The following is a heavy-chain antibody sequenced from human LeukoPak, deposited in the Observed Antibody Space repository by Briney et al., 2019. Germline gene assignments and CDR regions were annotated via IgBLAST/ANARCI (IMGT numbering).Heavy chain of an antibody. V-gene: IGHV3-21*04. CDR2: LDPTSKYI. J-gene: IGHJ4*02. Sequence: PGGFLRLSCAASGFTFSDYSMNWVRQAPGKGLEWVSSLDPTSKYIYSADSLQGRFTISRDNARNSVFLQMNSLRPGDTAVYYCARDRHRGYCSSTSCPTLDYWGQGTLVTASS. D-gene: IGHD2-2*01. CDR1: GFTFSDYS. CDR3: ARDRHRGYCSSTSCPTLDY.